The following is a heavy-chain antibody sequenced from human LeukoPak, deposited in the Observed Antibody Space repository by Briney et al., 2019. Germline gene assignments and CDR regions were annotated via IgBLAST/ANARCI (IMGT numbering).Heavy chain of an antibody. CDR3: AKGGGGSCSTSCPTDY. Sequence: GGSLRLSCAASGFTFSSYAMSWVRQAPGKGLEWVSAISGSGGSTYYADSVKGRFTISRDISKNTVYLQMNSLRAEDTAVYYCAKGGGGSCSTSCPTDYWGQGTLVTVSS. D-gene: IGHD2-2*01. CDR1: GFTFSSYA. CDR2: ISGSGGST. J-gene: IGHJ4*02. V-gene: IGHV3-23*01.